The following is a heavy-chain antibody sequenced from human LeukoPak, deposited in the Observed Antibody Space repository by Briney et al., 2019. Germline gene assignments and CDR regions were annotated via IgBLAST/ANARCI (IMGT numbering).Heavy chain of an antibody. CDR2: IYYSGST. V-gene: IGHV4-39*01. D-gene: IGHD4-11*01. Sequence: PSETLSLTCTVSGGSISSSSYYWGWIRQPPGKGLEWIGSIYYSGSTYYNPALKSRLPISVDTSQNHFSLKLSSVTAADTAVYYCARQAANYSDYVGDYYYYMDVWGKGTTVPVSS. CDR1: GGSISSSSYY. CDR3: ARQAANYSDYVGDYYYYMDV. J-gene: IGHJ6*03.